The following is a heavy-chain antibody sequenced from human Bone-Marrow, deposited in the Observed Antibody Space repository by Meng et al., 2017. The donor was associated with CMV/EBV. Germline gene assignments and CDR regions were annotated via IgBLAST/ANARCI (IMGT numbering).Heavy chain of an antibody. CDR3: ARDLEGPDCGGDCHAFDL. CDR2: ISGSGGST. D-gene: IGHD2-21*01. Sequence: GESLKISCAASGFTFSSYAMSWVRQAPGKGLEWVSAISGSGGSTYYADFVKGRFTISRDNSKNTLYLQMNSLRPEDTALYYCARDLEGPDCGGDCHAFDLWGQGTLVTVSS. V-gene: IGHV3-23*01. J-gene: IGHJ3*01. CDR1: GFTFSSYA.